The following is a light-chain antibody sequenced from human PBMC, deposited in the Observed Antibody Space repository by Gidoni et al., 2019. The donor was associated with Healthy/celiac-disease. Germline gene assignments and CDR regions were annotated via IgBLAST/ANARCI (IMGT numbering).Light chain of an antibody. Sequence: DIQMTQSPSTLSASVGDRVTITCRASQCISSWLAWYQQKPGKAPNLLIYKASSLESGVPSRFSGSGSGTEFTLTISTLQPDDFATYYCQQYTSFSGTFGQGTKVEIK. J-gene: IGKJ1*01. V-gene: IGKV1-5*03. CDR1: QCISSW. CDR3: QQYTSFSGT. CDR2: KAS.